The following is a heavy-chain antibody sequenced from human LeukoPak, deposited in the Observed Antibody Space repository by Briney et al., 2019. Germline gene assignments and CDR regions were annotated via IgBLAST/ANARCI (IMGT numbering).Heavy chain of an antibody. V-gene: IGHV4-34*01. Sequence: PSETLSLTCAVYGGSFSGYYWSWIRQPPGKGLEWIGEINHSGSTNYNPSLKSRVTISVDTSKNQFSLKLSSVTPADTAVYYCASSRYGSGSYFDYWGQGTLVTVSS. CDR3: ASSRYGSGSYFDY. CDR2: INHSGST. CDR1: GGSFSGYY. D-gene: IGHD3-10*01. J-gene: IGHJ4*02.